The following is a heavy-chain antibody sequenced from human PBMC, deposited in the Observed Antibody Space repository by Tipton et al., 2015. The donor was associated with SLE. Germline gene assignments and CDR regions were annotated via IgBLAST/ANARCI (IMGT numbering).Heavy chain of an antibody. J-gene: IGHJ3*02. Sequence: SLRLSCAASGFTFSSYAMSWVRQAPGKGLEWVSVISGSGGNTYYADSVKGRFTISRDNSKNTLYLQMNSLRAEDTAVYYCAKKTQGNYWADAFDIWGQGTMVTVSS. D-gene: IGHD1-7*01. V-gene: IGHV3-23*01. CDR2: ISGSGGNT. CDR3: AKKTQGNYWADAFDI. CDR1: GFTFSSYA.